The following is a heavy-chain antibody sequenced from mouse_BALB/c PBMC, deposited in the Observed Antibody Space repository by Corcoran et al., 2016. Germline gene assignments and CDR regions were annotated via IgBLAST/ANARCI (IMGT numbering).Heavy chain of an antibody. V-gene: IGHV1-18*01. CDR3: SRFYYGIQFAY. D-gene: IGHD2-1*01. J-gene: IGHJ3*01. Sequence: EVQLQPSGPELVKTGASVKISCKTSGYTFPEYTMHWVKQSHGKSLEWIGGINPNNGGTSYNQKFKGKATLTVDKSSSTAYMELRSLTSADSAVYYCSRFYYGIQFAYWGQGTLVTVSA. CDR1: GYTFPEYT. CDR2: INPNNGGT.